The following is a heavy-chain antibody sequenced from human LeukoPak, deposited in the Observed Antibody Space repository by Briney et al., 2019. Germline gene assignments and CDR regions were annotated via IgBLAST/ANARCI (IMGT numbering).Heavy chain of an antibody. CDR3: ARDGRGYSGYYNPDNPDY. D-gene: IGHD5-12*01. J-gene: IGHJ4*02. CDR2: INPSGGST. CDR1: GYTFTSYY. Sequence: ASVKVSCKASGYTFTSYYMHWVRQAPGQGLEWMGIINPSGGSTSYAQKFQGRVTMTRDTSTSTVYMELSSLRSEDTAVYYCARDGRGYSGYYNPDNPDYWGQGTLVTVPS. V-gene: IGHV1-46*01.